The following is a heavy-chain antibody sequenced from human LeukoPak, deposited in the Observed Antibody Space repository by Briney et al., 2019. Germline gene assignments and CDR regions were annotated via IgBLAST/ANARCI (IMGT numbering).Heavy chain of an antibody. D-gene: IGHD2-21*02. CDR2: IHQDGSPK. CDR1: GFTFSDYW. CDR3: ARGDWGPFDF. Sequence: PGGSLRLSCVASGFTFSDYWMNWVRQAPGKGLEWVANIHQDGSPKYYLDSVKGRFTISTDKSKNSLYLQITNLRTEETAVNFCARGDWGPFDFWGQGNLLTVS. V-gene: IGHV3-7*04. J-gene: IGHJ4*02.